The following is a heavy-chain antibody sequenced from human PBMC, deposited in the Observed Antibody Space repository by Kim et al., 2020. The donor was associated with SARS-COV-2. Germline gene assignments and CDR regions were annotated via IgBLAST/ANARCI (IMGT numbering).Heavy chain of an antibody. CDR2: ISWNSGSI. D-gene: IGHD3-22*01. Sequence: GGSLRLSCAASGFTFDDYAMHWVRQAPGKGLERVSGISWNSGSIGYADSVKGRFTISRDNAKNSLYLQMNSLRAEDTALYYCAKSMGITMIAALIDYWGQGTLVTVSS. CDR1: GFTFDDYA. J-gene: IGHJ4*02. V-gene: IGHV3-9*01. CDR3: AKSMGITMIAALIDY.